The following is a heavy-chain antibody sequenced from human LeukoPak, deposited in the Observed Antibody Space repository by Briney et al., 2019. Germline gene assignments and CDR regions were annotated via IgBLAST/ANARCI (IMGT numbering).Heavy chain of an antibody. V-gene: IGHV3-7*01. Sequence: GGSLRLSCAASGFTFSNAWMGWVRQAPGKGLEWVANIKQDGSEKYYVESVKGRSTISRDNAKNSLYLQMNSLRAEDTAVYYCARVRVSGRAFDIWGQGTMVTVSS. CDR1: GFTFSNAW. J-gene: IGHJ3*02. D-gene: IGHD3-3*01. CDR3: ARVRVSGRAFDI. CDR2: IKQDGSEK.